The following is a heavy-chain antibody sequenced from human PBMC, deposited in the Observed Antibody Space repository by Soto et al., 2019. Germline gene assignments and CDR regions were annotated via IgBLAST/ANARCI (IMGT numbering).Heavy chain of an antibody. V-gene: IGHV3-23*01. D-gene: IGHD6-19*01. CDR3: AKESSGWDSAPNY. Sequence: GGSLRLSCAASGFTFSSYAMSWVRQAPGKGLEWVSVISGSGGSTYYEDSVKGRFTISGDNSKNTLYLQMNSLRAEDTAVYYCAKESSGWDSAPNYWGQGTLVTVSS. CDR2: ISGSGGST. J-gene: IGHJ4*02. CDR1: GFTFSSYA.